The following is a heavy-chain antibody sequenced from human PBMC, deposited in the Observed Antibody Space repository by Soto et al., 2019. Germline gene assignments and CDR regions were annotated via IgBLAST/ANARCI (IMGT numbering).Heavy chain of an antibody. V-gene: IGHV3-7*03. Sequence: PVGSLRLSCAASGFTFSTYSMTWVRQAPGKGLEWVANIKQDGSQKYYVDSVKGRFTISRDNTKNSLYLLMNSLRVEDTAVYYCARDSLLKSQPIYRYYYYGMDVWGQGTTVTVSS. CDR1: GFTFSTYS. CDR3: ARDSLLKSQPIYRYYYYGMDV. J-gene: IGHJ6*02. CDR2: IKQDGSQK. D-gene: IGHD3-3*01.